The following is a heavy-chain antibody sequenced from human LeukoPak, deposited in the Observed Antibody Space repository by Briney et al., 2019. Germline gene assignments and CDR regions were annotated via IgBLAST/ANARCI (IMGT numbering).Heavy chain of an antibody. CDR3: ARDLSGSGDY. CDR2: ISSSSSYI. V-gene: IGHV3-21*01. CDR1: GFTFSSYA. D-gene: IGHD1-26*01. J-gene: IGHJ4*02. Sequence: PGGSLRLSCAASGFTFSSYAMSWVRQAPGKGLEWVSSISSSSSYIYYADSVKGRFTISRDNAKNSPYLQMNSLRAEDTAVYYRARDLSGSGDYWGQGTLVAVSS.